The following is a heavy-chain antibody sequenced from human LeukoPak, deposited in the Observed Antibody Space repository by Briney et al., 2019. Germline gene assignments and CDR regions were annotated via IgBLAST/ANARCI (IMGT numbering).Heavy chain of an antibody. V-gene: IGHV4-61*02. CDR1: GGSISSGSYY. CDR2: IYTSGST. J-gene: IGHJ4*02. CDR3: ARGHRPYYYDSSGYYTPHPFDY. Sequence: SETLSLTCTVSGGSISSGSYYWSWIRQPAGKGLEWIGRIYTSGSTNYNPSLKSRVTISVDTSKNQLSLKLSSVTAADTAVYYCARGHRPYYYDSSGYYTPHPFDYWGQGTLVTVSS. D-gene: IGHD3-22*01.